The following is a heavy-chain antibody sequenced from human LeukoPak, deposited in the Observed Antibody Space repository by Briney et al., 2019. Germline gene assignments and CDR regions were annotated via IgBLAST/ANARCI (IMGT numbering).Heavy chain of an antibody. D-gene: IGHD6-19*01. Sequence: GESLKISCKGSGYSFTTYWIGWVRQMPGKGLEWMGVIYPGDSNTKYSPSFQGQVTISADKSISTAYLQWSSLKASDTAMYYCGRLRGWPNYFDYWGQGTPVTVSS. CDR1: GYSFTTYW. J-gene: IGHJ4*02. CDR2: IYPGDSNT. V-gene: IGHV5-51*01. CDR3: GRLRGWPNYFDY.